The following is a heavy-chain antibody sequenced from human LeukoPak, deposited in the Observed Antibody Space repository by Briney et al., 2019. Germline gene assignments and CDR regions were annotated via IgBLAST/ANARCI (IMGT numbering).Heavy chain of an antibody. Sequence: SETLSLTCTVSGGSISSSSYYWGWIRQPPGKGLEWIGSIYYSGSTYYNPSLKSRVTISVDTSKNQFSLKLSSVTAADTAVYYCATTSGYRNYYYYYLDVWGKGTTVTVSS. D-gene: IGHD3-22*01. V-gene: IGHV4-39*01. CDR3: ATTSGYRNYYYYYLDV. CDR1: GGSISSSSYY. J-gene: IGHJ6*03. CDR2: IYYSGST.